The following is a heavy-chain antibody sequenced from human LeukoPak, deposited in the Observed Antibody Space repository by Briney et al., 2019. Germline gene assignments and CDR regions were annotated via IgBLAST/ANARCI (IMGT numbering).Heavy chain of an antibody. CDR1: GFSLTTPGVR. CDR3: AGSSNWKFWLDY. V-gene: IGHV2-70*04. CDR2: THWNDDI. D-gene: IGHD1-1*01. Sequence: YGPALVKTTPTLTLTCTLSGFSLTTPGVRVSWIRQPSGKALEWLARTHWNDDILYTTSPRARLSVSLDTSKIQVVLTMTNMDPVDTATYYCAGSSNWKFWLDYWGQGALVTVS. J-gene: IGHJ4*02.